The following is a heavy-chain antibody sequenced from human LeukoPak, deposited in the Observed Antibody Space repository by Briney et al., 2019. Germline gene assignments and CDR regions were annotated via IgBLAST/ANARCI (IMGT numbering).Heavy chain of an antibody. CDR3: ARLLELRYGYYYYDMDV. Sequence: SATLSLTCAVYGGSFSGYYWSWIRQPPGKGLEWSGEINHSGSTNYNPSLKSRVTISVDTSKNQFSLKLSSVTAADTAVYHCARLLELRYGYYYYDMDVWGQGTTVTVSS. D-gene: IGHD1-7*01. J-gene: IGHJ6*02. V-gene: IGHV4-34*01. CDR2: INHSGST. CDR1: GGSFSGYY.